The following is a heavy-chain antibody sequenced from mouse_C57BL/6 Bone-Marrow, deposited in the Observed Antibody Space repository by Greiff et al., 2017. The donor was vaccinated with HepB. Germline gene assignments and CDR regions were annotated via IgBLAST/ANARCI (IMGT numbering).Heavy chain of an antibody. D-gene: IGHD4-1*01. J-gene: IGHJ4*01. V-gene: IGHV1-9*01. CDR2: ILPGSDS. Sequence: QVQLQQSGAELMKPGASVKISCKATGYTFTSYWMEWVKQRPGHGLEWIGEILPGSDSKYNEKFKGKATFTADTTSNTAYMQLSSLTSEDSAVYYCARYWYYAMDYWGQGTSVTVSS. CDR3: ARYWYYAMDY. CDR1: GYTFTSYW.